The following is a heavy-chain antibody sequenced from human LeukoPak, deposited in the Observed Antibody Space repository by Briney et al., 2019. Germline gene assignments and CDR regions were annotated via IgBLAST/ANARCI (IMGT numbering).Heavy chain of an antibody. CDR2: IYPGDSDT. J-gene: IGHJ4*02. CDR3: ARDYGTYYYDSSGYTY. Sequence: GESLKISCKGSGYSFTSYWIGWVRQMPGKGLEWMGIIYPGDSDTTYSPSFQGQVTISADKSISTAYLQWSSLKASDTAMYYCARDYGTYYYDSSGYTYWGQGTLVTVSS. V-gene: IGHV5-51*01. CDR1: GYSFTSYW. D-gene: IGHD3-22*01.